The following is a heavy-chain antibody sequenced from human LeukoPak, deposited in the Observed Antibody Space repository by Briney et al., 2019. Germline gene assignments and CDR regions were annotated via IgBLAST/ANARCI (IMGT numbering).Heavy chain of an antibody. CDR3: ARFYGSGSYRY. V-gene: IGHV3-48*04. CDR1: GFTFSSYS. J-gene: IGHJ4*02. CDR2: ISSTSSTV. D-gene: IGHD3-10*01. Sequence: GGSLRLSCAVSGFTFSSYSMTWVRQAPGKGLEWVSYISSTSSTVYYADSVKGRFTISRDNAKNSLYLQMNSLRAEDTAVYYCARFYGSGSYRYWGQGTLVTVSS.